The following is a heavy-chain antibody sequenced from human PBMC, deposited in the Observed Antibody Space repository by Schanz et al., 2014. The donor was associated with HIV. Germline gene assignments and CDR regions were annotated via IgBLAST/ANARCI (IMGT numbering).Heavy chain of an antibody. V-gene: IGHV3-23*04. J-gene: IGHJ4*02. CDR1: GFTFSTYA. CDR2: MRGSDDST. CDR3: AKTSYGWYFDY. D-gene: IGHD6-19*01. Sequence: VQLVESGGGVVQPGKSLRLSCVASGFTFSTYAMSWVRQAPGKGLEWVSGMRGSDDSTFYADSVKGRFTISRDNSKNTLYVQMNSLRAEDTAIYYCAKTSYGWYFDYWGQGTLVTVSS.